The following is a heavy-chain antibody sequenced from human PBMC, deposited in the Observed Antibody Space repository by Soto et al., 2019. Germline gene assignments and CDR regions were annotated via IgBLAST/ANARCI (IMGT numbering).Heavy chain of an antibody. V-gene: IGHV4-4*02. Sequence: QVQLQESGPGLVKPSGTLSLTCAVSGGSISSSNWWSWVRQPPGKGLEWIGEIYHSGSTNYIPSLKSRVTISVDKSKNQFSRKLSSVTAADTAVYYCASSPSSGWLGGVGAFDIWGQGTMVTVSS. CDR1: GGSISSSNW. D-gene: IGHD6-19*01. CDR3: ASSPSSGWLGGVGAFDI. J-gene: IGHJ3*02. CDR2: IYHSGST.